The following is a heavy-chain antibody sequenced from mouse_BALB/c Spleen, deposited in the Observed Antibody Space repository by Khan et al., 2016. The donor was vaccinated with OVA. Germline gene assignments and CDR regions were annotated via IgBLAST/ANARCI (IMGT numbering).Heavy chain of an antibody. Sequence: EVQLQESGPGLVKPSQSLSLTCTVTGYSITSDYAWNWIRQFPGNKLEWMGYIRYSGSSSYHPSLKSRISITRDTSNNQFFMQLNTMTTEDTATYYCARGRTYWGQGTSVTVSS. V-gene: IGHV3-2*02. CDR2: IRYSGSS. J-gene: IGHJ4*01. CDR1: GYSITSDYA. CDR3: ARGRTY.